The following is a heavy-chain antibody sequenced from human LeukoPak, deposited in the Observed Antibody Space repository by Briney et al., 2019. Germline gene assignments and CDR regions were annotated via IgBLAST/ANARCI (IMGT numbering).Heavy chain of an antibody. Sequence: GGSLRLSCAASGFTFSTYWMHWVRQAPGKGLVWVARIRPEGTTTAYADSVKGRFTISRDNSKNTLYLQMNSLRPEDTAIYYCAKESPYGSGSRNYYFHYWGQGALVTVSS. CDR3: AKESPYGSGSRNYYFHY. D-gene: IGHD3-10*01. J-gene: IGHJ4*02. V-gene: IGHV3-74*03. CDR2: IRPEGTTT. CDR1: GFTFSTYW.